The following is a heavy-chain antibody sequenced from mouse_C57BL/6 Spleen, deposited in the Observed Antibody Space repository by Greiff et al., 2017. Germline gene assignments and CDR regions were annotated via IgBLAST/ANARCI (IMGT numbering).Heavy chain of an antibody. J-gene: IGHJ4*01. CDR3: AGSCLYAIGY. CDR1: GFTFTDYY. CDR2: IRNKANGYTT. Sequence: SGGGLVQPGGSLSLSCAASGFTFTDYYMSWVRQPPGKALEWLGFIRNKANGYTTDSIASVKGRFTISRDNSLSMLYLQMHALRAEDSATYYCAGSCLYAIGYWGQGTSVTVSS. V-gene: IGHV7-3*01.